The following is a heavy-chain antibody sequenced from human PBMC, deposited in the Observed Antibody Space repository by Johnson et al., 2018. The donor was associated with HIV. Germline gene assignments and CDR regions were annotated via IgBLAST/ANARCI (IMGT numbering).Heavy chain of an antibody. CDR1: GFTFSSYG. D-gene: IGHD3-22*01. CDR3: AKAREYDSTGHDAFDI. CDR2: IQYDGSNK. Sequence: QMLLVESGGGLVQPGGSLRLSCAVSGFTFSSYGMHWVRQAPGKGLEWVAFIQYDGSNKYYADSVKGRFTISRDNSKNTLYLQMNSLGAEDTAVYYCAKAREYDSTGHDAFDIWGQGTMVTVSS. J-gene: IGHJ3*02. V-gene: IGHV3-30*02.